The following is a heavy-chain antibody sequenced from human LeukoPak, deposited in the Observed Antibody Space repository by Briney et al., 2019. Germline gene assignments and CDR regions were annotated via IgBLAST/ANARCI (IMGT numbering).Heavy chain of an antibody. V-gene: IGHV4-39*01. CDR1: GGSISSSSYY. CDR2: IYYSGST. D-gene: IGHD2-2*01. Sequence: KSSETLSLTCTVSGGSISSSSYYWGWIRQPPGKGLEWIGSIYYSGSTYYNPSLKSRVTISVDTSKNQFSLKLSSVTAADTAVYYCATRSCSISACRASSYHCMDFWGKGTTVTVSS. J-gene: IGHJ6*03. CDR3: ATRSCSISACRASSYHCMDF.